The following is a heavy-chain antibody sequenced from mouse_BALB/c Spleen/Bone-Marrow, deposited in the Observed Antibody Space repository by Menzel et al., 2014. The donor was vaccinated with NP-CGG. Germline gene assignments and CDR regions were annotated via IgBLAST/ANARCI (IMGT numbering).Heavy chain of an antibody. V-gene: IGHV3-2*02. Sequence: EVKLVESGPGLVKPSQSLSLTCTVTGYSITSDYAWNWIRQFPGNKLEWMGYISYSGFTSYNPSLKGRISITRDTSKNQFFLQLNSVTTEDTATYYCSRDYRYDTWFSYWGQGTLVTVSA. D-gene: IGHD2-14*01. CDR2: ISYSGFT. CDR1: GYSITSDYA. J-gene: IGHJ3*01. CDR3: SRDYRYDTWFSY.